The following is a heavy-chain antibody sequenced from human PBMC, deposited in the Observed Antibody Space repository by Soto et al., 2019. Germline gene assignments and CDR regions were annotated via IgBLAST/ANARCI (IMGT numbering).Heavy chain of an antibody. V-gene: IGHV1-18*01. CDR1: GYTFTSYG. D-gene: IGHD3-9*01. J-gene: IGHJ5*02. CDR3: ARPQSVLRYFESWFDP. Sequence: QVQLVQSGAEVKKPGALVKVSCKASGYTFTSYGISWVRQAPGQGLEWMGWISAYNGNTNYAQKLQGRVTMTTDTSTSTAYMELRSLRSDDTAVYYCARPQSVLRYFESWFDPWGQGTLVTVSS. CDR2: ISAYNGNT.